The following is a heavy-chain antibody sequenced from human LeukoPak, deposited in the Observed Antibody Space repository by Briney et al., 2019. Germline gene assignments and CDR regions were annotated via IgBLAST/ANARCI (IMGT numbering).Heavy chain of an antibody. CDR2: IKSRNDGGTT. D-gene: IGHD3-16*02. V-gene: IGHV3-15*01. Sequence: PGGSLRLSCAGSGFTFSTAWLTWVRQTPGKGLEWVGHIKSRNDGGTTDYSAPVTGRFTISRDDYKNTVYLQMNSLKTEATVVYYWATANTYYDYVWGSARYIFWGQGTLVTVSS. CDR1: GFTFSTAW. J-gene: IGHJ4*02. CDR3: ATANTYYDYVWGSARYIF.